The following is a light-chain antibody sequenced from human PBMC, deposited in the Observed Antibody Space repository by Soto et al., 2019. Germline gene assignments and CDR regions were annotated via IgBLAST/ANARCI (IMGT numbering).Light chain of an antibody. CDR1: SSNIGSNY. CDR3: AAWDDSLSGVV. CDR2: RNS. J-gene: IGLJ2*01. V-gene: IGLV1-47*01. Sequence: QSVLTQPPSASGTPGQRVTLSCSGSSSNIGSNYVYWYQQLPGTVPQLLIYRNSERPSGVPDRFSGSKSGTSASLAISGLRSGDEADYYCAAWDDSLSGVVFGGGTKVTVL.